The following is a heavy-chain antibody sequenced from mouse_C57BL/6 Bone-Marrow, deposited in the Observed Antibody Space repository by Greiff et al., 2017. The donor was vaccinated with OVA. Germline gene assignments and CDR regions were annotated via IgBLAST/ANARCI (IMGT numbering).Heavy chain of an antibody. CDR1: GFTFSSYA. V-gene: IGHV5-4*01. Sequence: EVQLVESGGGLVKPGGSLKLSCAASGFTFSSYAMSWVRQTPEKRLEWVATISDGGSYTYSPDNVKGRFTISRDNAKNNLYLQMSHLKSEDTAMYYCAREGGNYESAMDYWGQGTSVTVSS. CDR2: ISDGGSYT. D-gene: IGHD2-1*01. CDR3: AREGGNYESAMDY. J-gene: IGHJ4*01.